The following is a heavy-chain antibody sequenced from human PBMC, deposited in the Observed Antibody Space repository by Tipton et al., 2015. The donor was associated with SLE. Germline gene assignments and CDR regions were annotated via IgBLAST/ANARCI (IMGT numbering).Heavy chain of an antibody. D-gene: IGHD1-26*01. CDR3: AGVGD. CDR2: LYGAVTTVNK. V-gene: IGHV3-53*05. CDR1: GFTVRTSY. Sequence: GSLRLSCAASGFTVRTSYISWVRQAPGKGLEWVSVLYGAVTTVNKYYADSVKGRFTISRDNSKNTLYLQMNSLRAEDTAVYYCAGVGDWGQGTLVTVSS. J-gene: IGHJ4*02.